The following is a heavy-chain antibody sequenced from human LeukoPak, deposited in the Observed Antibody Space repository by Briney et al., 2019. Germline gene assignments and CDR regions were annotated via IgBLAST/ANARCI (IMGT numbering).Heavy chain of an antibody. CDR2: IYSGGST. Sequence: GGSLRLSCAASGFTVSSNYMSWVRQAPGKGLEWVSVIYSGGSTYYADSVKGRFTISRDNSKNTLYLQMNSLRAVDTAVYYCARELRSHYYYYGMDVWGQGTTVTVSS. V-gene: IGHV3-53*01. CDR1: GFTVSSNY. D-gene: IGHD2/OR15-2a*01. CDR3: ARELRSHYYYYGMDV. J-gene: IGHJ6*02.